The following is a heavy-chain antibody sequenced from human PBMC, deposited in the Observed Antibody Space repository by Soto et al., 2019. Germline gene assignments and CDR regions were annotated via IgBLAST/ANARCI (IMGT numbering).Heavy chain of an antibody. J-gene: IGHJ4*02. Sequence: GGSLRLSCAASGFTFSSYSMNWVRQSPGKGLEWVSSISGSGNYTHYADFLRGRFTISRDNAKTSLYLQMNSLRAEDTAVYYCAREGINNYNEYYFDSWGQGTVVTVSS. CDR2: ISGSGNYT. CDR1: GFTFSSYS. CDR3: AREGINNYNEYYFDS. D-gene: IGHD4-4*01. V-gene: IGHV3-21*01.